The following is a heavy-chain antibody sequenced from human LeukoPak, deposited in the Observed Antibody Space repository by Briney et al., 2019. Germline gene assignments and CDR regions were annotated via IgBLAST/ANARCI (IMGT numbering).Heavy chain of an antibody. CDR3: ARYCTSTTCPSHYYGMDV. CDR2: IVSSGVTT. V-gene: IGHV3-23*01. CDR1: GFTFSSYV. J-gene: IGHJ6*02. D-gene: IGHD2-2*01. Sequence: PGGSLRLSCAASGFTFSSYVMSWVRQAPGKGLEWVSAIVSSGVTTYYAESVKGRFTISRDNSKNTLYLQMSSLRADDTAVYFCARYCTSTTCPSHYYGMDVWGQGTTVTVSS.